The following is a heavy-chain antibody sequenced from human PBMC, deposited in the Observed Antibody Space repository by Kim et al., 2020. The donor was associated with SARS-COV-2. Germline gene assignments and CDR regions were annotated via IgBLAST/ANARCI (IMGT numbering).Heavy chain of an antibody. CDR2: TYHLGAP. CDR1: GHSIISSGHY. J-gene: IGHJ3*01. Sequence: SETLSLTCNVSGHSIISSGHYWAWIRQSPGKALEWIGNTYHLGAPYYNPSLGSRVTMSVDTSMNQFSLKLTSVTVTDAAVYYCTRIPLDWLVPDYWGQGT. D-gene: IGHD6-19*01. CDR3: TRIPLDWLVPDY. V-gene: IGHV4-39*01.